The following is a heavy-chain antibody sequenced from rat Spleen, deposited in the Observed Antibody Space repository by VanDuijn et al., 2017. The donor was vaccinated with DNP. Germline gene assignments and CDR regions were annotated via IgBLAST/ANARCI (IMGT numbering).Heavy chain of an antibody. D-gene: IGHD4-3*01. Sequence: EVQLQESGPGLVKPSQSLSLTCSVTDYSITNNYWGWIRKFPGNEMEWIGHINYSGRNSYNPSLESRISITRDTSKNQFFLQLRSMTAEDTATYYCAREVIVRSTFSHWGQGVMVTVSS. V-gene: IGHV3-1*01. CDR3: AREVIVRSTFSH. CDR2: INYSGRN. J-gene: IGHJ2*01. CDR1: DYSITNNY.